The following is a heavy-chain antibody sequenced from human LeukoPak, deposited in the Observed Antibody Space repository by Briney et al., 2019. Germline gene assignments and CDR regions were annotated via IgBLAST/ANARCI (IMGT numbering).Heavy chain of an antibody. Sequence: SETLSLTCAVYGGSFSGYYWSWIRQPPGKGLEWIGEINHSGSTNYNPSLKSRVTISVDTSKNQFSLKLSSVTAADTAVYYCARVAAAGRTRLNWLDPWGQGTLVTVSS. V-gene: IGHV4-34*01. CDR1: GGSFSGYY. D-gene: IGHD6-13*01. J-gene: IGHJ5*02. CDR2: INHSGST. CDR3: ARVAAAGRTRLNWLDP.